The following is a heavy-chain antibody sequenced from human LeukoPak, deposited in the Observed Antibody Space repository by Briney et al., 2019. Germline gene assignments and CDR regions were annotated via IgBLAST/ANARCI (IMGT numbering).Heavy chain of an antibody. CDR2: IDYSGST. D-gene: IGHD3-22*01. J-gene: IGHJ4*02. V-gene: IGHV4-59*12. Sequence: SETLSLTCTVSGGSISTYYWSWIRQPPGKGLEWIGYIDYSGSTTYNPSLKSRVTISVDTSKNQFSLKLSSVTAADTAVYYCARDTYYYDSSGYYLFDYWGQGTLVTVSS. CDR1: GGSISTYY. CDR3: ARDTYYYDSSGYYLFDY.